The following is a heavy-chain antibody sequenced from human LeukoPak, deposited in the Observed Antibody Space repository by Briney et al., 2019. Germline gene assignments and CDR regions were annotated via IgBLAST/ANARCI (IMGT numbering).Heavy chain of an antibody. D-gene: IGHD4-17*01. CDR1: VYTFTSYY. Sequence: ASVKPSCKASVYTFTSYYMHWVPEAPGQGLEWMRIINPNGGSTIYAQKLQGRVTMTGDTSKSTVYMELSSVRSEHTAVSCCARDKGASTTPAGYWGQGTVVTVSS. CDR2: INPNGGST. V-gene: IGHV1-46*01. CDR3: ARDKGASTTPAGY. J-gene: IGHJ4*02.